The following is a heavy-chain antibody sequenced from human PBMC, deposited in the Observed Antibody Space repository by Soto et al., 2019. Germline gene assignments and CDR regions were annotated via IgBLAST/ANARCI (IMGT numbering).Heavy chain of an antibody. D-gene: IGHD6-13*01. V-gene: IGHV3-33*06. J-gene: IGHJ4*02. CDR1: GFTFSNFG. Sequence: GGSLRLSCEASGFTFSNFGMNWVRQAPGKGLEWVARIWYDGSSKYYVDSVKGRFTISRDNSKETVYLQMNSLRAEDTAVYYCAKISERQLAHFDYWGQGTLVTVSS. CDR3: AKISERQLAHFDY. CDR2: IWYDGSSK.